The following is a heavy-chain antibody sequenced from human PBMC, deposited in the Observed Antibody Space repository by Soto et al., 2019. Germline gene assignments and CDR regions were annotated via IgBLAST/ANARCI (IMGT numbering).Heavy chain of an antibody. V-gene: IGHV1-69*02. CDR2: IIPILGIA. Sequence: SVKVSCKASGGTFSSYTISWVRQAPGQGLEWMGRIIPILGIANYAQKFQGRVTITADKSTSTAYMELSSLRSEDTAVYYCALAVAGSNWFDPWGQGTLVTVSS. D-gene: IGHD6-19*01. CDR3: ALAVAGSNWFDP. CDR1: GGTFSSYT. J-gene: IGHJ5*02.